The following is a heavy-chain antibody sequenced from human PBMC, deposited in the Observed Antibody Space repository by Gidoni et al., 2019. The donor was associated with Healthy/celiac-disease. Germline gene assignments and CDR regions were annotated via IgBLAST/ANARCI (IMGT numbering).Heavy chain of an antibody. CDR1: GGTFSSYA. CDR3: ASVPLGAARIDY. D-gene: IGHD1-26*01. V-gene: IGHV1-69*01. CDR2: IIPIFGTA. Sequence: QVQLVQSGAAVKKPVSSVKVSCKASGGTFSSYAISWVRQAPGQGLEWVGGIIPIFGTANYEKKFQGRVTITADESTSTAYMELSGLRSEDTAVYYCASVPLGAARIDYWGQGTLVTVSS. J-gene: IGHJ4*02.